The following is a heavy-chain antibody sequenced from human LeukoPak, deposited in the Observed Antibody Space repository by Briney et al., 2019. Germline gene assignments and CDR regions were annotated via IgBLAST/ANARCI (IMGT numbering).Heavy chain of an antibody. CDR1: GGSISSGSYY. J-gene: IGHJ4*02. D-gene: IGHD6-6*01. CDR3: ARDDSSSSMFDY. CDR2: IYTSGST. V-gene: IGHV4-61*02. Sequence: SQTLSLTCTVSGGSISSGSYYWSWIRQPAGKGLEWIGRIYTSGSTNYNPSLKSRVSISVDTSKNQFSLKLSSVTAADTAVYYCARDDSSSSMFDYWGQGTLVTVSS.